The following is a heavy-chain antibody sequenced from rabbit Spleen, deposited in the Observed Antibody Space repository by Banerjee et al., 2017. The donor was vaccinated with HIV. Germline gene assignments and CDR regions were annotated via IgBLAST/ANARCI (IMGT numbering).Heavy chain of an antibody. CDR2: IDPVFGIT. Sequence: QSLEESGGGLVQPGGSLTLSCKASGFTLSSCYMNWVRQAPGKGLEWIGYIDPVFGITYYASWVNGRFSISRENAQNTVFLQMTSLTAADTATYFCARRGYYIRNIYSTDFELWGPGPLVTVS. CDR1: GFTLSSCY. J-gene: IGHJ4*01. D-gene: IGHD4-1*01. V-gene: IGHV1S7*01. CDR3: ARRGYYIRNIYSTDFEL.